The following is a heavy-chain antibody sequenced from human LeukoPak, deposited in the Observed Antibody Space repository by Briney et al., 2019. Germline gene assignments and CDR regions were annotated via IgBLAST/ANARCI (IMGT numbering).Heavy chain of an antibody. CDR1: GFTFSSYG. V-gene: IGHV3-30*03. J-gene: IGHJ4*02. D-gene: IGHD2-2*01. Sequence: GGSLRLSCAASGFTFSSYGMHWVRQAPGKGLEWVTLISYDGSNKYYADSVKGRFTISRDNAKNSLYLQMDSLTAEDTAVYYCERESAVSLDYWGQGTLVTVSS. CDR2: ISYDGSNK. CDR3: ERESAVSLDY.